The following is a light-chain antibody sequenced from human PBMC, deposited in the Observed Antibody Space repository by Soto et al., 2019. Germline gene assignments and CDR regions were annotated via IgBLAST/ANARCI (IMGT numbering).Light chain of an antibody. V-gene: IGKV3-20*01. CDR1: QSVSSNY. CDR2: GAS. J-gene: IGKJ4*01. CDR3: QQYGGSPRVT. Sequence: LVLTQSPGTLSLSPGERATLSCRASQSVSSNYLAWYQQKPGQAPRLLIYGASSRATGIPDRCSGSGSGTDFTLIISRLEPEDFAVYYCQQYGGSPRVTFGGGTKVEIK.